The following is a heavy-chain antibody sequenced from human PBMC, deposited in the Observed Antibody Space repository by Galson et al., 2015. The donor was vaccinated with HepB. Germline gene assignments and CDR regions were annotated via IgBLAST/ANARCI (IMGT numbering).Heavy chain of an antibody. CDR3: ARALDGTFYWWFDS. J-gene: IGHJ5*01. Sequence: QSGAEVKKPGEFLQISCKAPAYNFANYWFGWVRQMPGKGLEWMGIIYARDPRPRYSPSLQGQVTISVDTPITTAYLQWSSLQASDTAIYYCARALDGTFYWWFDSWGQGTLVTVSS. CDR2: IYARDPRP. V-gene: IGHV5-51*04. CDR1: AYNFANYW. D-gene: IGHD1-26*01.